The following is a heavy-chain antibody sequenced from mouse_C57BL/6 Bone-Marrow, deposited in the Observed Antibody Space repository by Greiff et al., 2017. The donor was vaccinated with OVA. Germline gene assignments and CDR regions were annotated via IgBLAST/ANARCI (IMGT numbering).Heavy chain of an antibody. D-gene: IGHD3-1*01. CDR3: ASASWNY. V-gene: IGHV1-19*01. CDR1: GYTFTDYY. J-gene: IGHJ4*01. Sequence: EVQVVESGPVLVKPGASVKMSCKASGYTFTDYYMNWVKQSHGKSLEWIGVINPYNGGTSYNQKFKGKATLTVDKSSSTAYMELNSLTSEDSAVYYCASASWNYWGQGTSVTVSS. CDR2: INPYNGGT.